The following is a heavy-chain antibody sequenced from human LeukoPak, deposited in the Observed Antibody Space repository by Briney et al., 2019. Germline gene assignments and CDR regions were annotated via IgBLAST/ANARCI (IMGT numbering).Heavy chain of an antibody. V-gene: IGHV4-4*02. Sequence: SETLSLTCAVSGGSFSSSNWWSWVRQPPGKGLEWIGEIYHSGSTNYNPSLKSRVTISVDKSKNQFSLKLSSVTAADTAVYYCARLPLRCSGGSCYPYFDYWGQGTLVTVSS. J-gene: IGHJ4*02. CDR3: ARLPLRCSGGSCYPYFDY. CDR2: IYHSGST. D-gene: IGHD2-15*01. CDR1: GGSFSSSNW.